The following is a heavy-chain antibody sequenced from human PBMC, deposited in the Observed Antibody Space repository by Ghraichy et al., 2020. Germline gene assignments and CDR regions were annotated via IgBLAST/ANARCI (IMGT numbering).Heavy chain of an antibody. Sequence: LSLTCAASGFTFSNYWMSWVRQAPGKGLEWVANIKQDGSEKYYVDSVKGRFTISRDNAKNSLYLQMNSLRAEDTAVYYCARDGDYGDQGSFDYWGQGTLVTVSS. CDR1: GFTFSNYW. CDR3: ARDGDYGDQGSFDY. V-gene: IGHV3-7*01. CDR2: IKQDGSEK. D-gene: IGHD4-17*01. J-gene: IGHJ4*02.